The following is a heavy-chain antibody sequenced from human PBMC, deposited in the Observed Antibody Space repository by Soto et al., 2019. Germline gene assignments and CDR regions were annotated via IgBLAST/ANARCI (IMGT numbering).Heavy chain of an antibody. J-gene: IGHJ3*02. CDR3: GRAKSIFVSVTDVYEI. D-gene: IGHD3-3*01. CDR1: GGSFSGYV. V-gene: IGHV1-69*04. CDR2: IIPVHNIT. Sequence: QVQLVQSGAEVKKPWSSVKVSCMTSGGSFSGYVFTWVRQAPGQGLEWMGRIIPVHNITNYAEGLQGRVTISSDTASSTTYMVLSTLRSDDTTVFFCGRAKSIFVSVTDVYEIWGQGTMVIVSS.